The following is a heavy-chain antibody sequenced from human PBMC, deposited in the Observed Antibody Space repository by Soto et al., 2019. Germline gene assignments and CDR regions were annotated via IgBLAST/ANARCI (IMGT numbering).Heavy chain of an antibody. D-gene: IGHD3-22*01. J-gene: IGHJ6*02. Sequence: EVQLVESGGGLVQPGRSLRLSCAASGFTFDDYAMQWVRQAPGKGLEWVSGISWNSGSIGYADSVKGRFTISRDNAKNSLYLQMNSLRAEDTALYYCAKDITTYYYYYGIDVWGQGTTVTVSS. CDR3: AKDITTYYYYYGIDV. CDR1: GFTFDDYA. V-gene: IGHV3-9*01. CDR2: ISWNSGSI.